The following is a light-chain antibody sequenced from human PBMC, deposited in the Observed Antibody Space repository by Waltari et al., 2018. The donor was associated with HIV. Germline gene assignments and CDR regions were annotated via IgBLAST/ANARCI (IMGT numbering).Light chain of an antibody. CDR1: QSVGSDY. V-gene: IGKV3-20*01. Sequence: EIVLTQSPVTLSLSPGEGATLPCRASQSVGSDYIAWYQVKPGQAPRLLIYHTSGRAAGVPDRFSGSGSGTDFILTISRLEPEDFAVYYCQHYGTSPIFTFGPGTKVDF. CDR2: HTS. J-gene: IGKJ3*01. CDR3: QHYGTSPIFT.